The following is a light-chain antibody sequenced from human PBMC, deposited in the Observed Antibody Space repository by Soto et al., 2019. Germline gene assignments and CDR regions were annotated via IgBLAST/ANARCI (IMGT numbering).Light chain of an antibody. V-gene: IGKV3-11*01. J-gene: IGKJ4*01. CDR3: QQRYNKLT. CDR1: QSDSTS. CDR2: DAS. Sequence: EIVMTQSPATLSLSPGERATLSCRASQSDSTSLAWYQQKPGQAPRLLIYDASNRATGIPARFSGSGSGTDFTLTISSLEPEDFAVYYCQQRYNKLTFGGGTKVEIK.